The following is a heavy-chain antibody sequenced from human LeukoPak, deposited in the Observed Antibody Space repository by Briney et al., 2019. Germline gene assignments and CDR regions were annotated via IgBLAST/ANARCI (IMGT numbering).Heavy chain of an antibody. Sequence: SVKVSCKASGGTFSSYAISWVRQAPGQGLEWMGGIIPIFGTANYAQKFQGRVTITTDESTSTAYMELSSLRSEDTAVYYCASGNQLVQGYFDYWGQGTLVTVSS. V-gene: IGHV1-69*05. CDR3: ASGNQLVQGYFDY. CDR1: GGTFSSYA. J-gene: IGHJ4*02. CDR2: IIPIFGTA. D-gene: IGHD6-6*01.